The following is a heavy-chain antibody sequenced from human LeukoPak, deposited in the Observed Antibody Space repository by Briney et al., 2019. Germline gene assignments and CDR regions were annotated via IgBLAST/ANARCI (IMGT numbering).Heavy chain of an antibody. D-gene: IGHD1-1*01. CDR2: INPSGGST. Sequence: ASVKVSCKASGYTFTSYYMHWVRQAPEQGLEWMGIINPSGGSTSYAQKFQGRVTMTRDTSTSTVYMELSSLRSEDTAVYYCARRNWNVLGYYYMDVWGKGTTVTISS. CDR3: ARRNWNVLGYYYMDV. CDR1: GYTFTSYY. J-gene: IGHJ6*03. V-gene: IGHV1-46*01.